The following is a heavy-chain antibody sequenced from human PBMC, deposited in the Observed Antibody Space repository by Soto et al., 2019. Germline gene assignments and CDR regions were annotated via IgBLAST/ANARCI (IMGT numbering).Heavy chain of an antibody. CDR1: GGTFSSYA. Sequence: ASVKVSCKASGGTFSSYAISWVRQAPGQGLEWMGGIIPIFGTANYAQKFQGRVTITADESTSTAYMELSSLRSEDTAVYYCARDQGGPRNNWFDPWGQGTLVTVSS. D-gene: IGHD2-15*01. CDR2: IIPIFGTA. J-gene: IGHJ5*02. CDR3: ARDQGGPRNNWFDP. V-gene: IGHV1-69*13.